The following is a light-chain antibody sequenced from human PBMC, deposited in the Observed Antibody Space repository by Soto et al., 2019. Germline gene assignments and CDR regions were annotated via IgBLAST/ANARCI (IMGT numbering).Light chain of an antibody. CDR1: SSNIGAGYD. V-gene: IGLV1-40*01. CDR3: QSYDSSLSALV. CDR2: SNS. Sequence: QSALTQPPSVSGAPGQRVTVSCTGSSSNIGAGYDVHWYQQLPGSAPKLLIYSNSDRPSGVPDRFSGSKSGTSASLAITGLRTDDEADYYCQSYDSSLSALVFGGGTKLTVL. J-gene: IGLJ2*01.